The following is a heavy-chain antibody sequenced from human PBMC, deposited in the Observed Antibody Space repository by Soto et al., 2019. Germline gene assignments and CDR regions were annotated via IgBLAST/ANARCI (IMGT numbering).Heavy chain of an antibody. Sequence: GGSLRLSCVVSGFTFGTYAMSWVRQAPGKGLEWVSAIGGSRSTSSYSSYIDSVMASFTISRDNSKNMLYLQMNSVSAGDTDMYYCVKEIASGTSRDFWGPGTLVTVSS. J-gene: IGHJ4*02. CDR2: IGGSRSTSSYS. D-gene: IGHD1-1*01. CDR1: GFTFGTYA. V-gene: IGHV3-23*01. CDR3: VKEIASGTSRDF.